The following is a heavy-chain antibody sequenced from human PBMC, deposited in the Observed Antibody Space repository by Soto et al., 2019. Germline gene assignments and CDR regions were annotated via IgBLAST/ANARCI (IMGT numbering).Heavy chain of an antibody. CDR1: GFTFSSFG. D-gene: IGHD3-9*01. V-gene: IGHV3-30*18. CDR3: AKDRYAILTGSNWFDP. Sequence: QVQLVESGGDVVQPGRSLRLSCAASGFTFSSFGMHWVCQAPGKGLEWVAVILYDGTNKYYAASVKGRFTISRDNSKNTLYLQMNSLRAEDTAVYYCAKDRYAILTGSNWFDPWGQGTLVTVSS. J-gene: IGHJ5*02. CDR2: ILYDGTNK.